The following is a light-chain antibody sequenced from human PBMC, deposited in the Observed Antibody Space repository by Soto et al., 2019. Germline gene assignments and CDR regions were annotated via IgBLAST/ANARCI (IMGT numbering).Light chain of an antibody. J-gene: IGKJ1*01. Sequence: IQRTPSPLSPSDSMGDRVTITRRASQTITTYLSWFQQKPGKAPKLLVYGASSLQSGVPSRFSGSGSGTEVTLTIRSLQSEEGATDYGQKRYTTPINVGQGTKVDI. V-gene: IGKV1-39*01. CDR2: GAS. CDR3: QKRYTTPIN. CDR1: QTITTY.